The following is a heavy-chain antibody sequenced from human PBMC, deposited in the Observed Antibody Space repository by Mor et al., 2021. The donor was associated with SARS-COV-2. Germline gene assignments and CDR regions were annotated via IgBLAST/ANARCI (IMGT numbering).Heavy chain of an antibody. CDR2: GGST. Sequence: GGSTYYADSVKGRFTISRDNSKNTLYLQMNSLRAEDTAVYYCAKLGSSGQWLVYFDYWGQ. V-gene: IGHV3-23*01. CDR3: AKLGSSGQWLVYFDY. J-gene: IGHJ4*02. D-gene: IGHD6-19*01.